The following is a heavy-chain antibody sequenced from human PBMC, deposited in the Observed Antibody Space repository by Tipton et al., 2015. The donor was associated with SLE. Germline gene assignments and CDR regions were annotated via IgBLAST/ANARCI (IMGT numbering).Heavy chain of an antibody. V-gene: IGHV4-34*01. CDR3: ARGSSLAAFDI. J-gene: IGHJ3*02. CDR2: INHSGST. CDR1: GGSFSGYY. Sequence: TLSLTCAVYGGSFSGYYWSWIRQPPGKGLEWIGEINHSGSTNYNPSLKSRVTISVDTSKNQFFLKLSSVTAADTAVYYCARGSSLAAFDIWGQGTMVTVSS.